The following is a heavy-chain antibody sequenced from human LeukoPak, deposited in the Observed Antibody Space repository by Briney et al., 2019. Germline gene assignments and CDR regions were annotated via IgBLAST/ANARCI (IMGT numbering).Heavy chain of an antibody. CDR2: IYTSGST. V-gene: IGHV4-61*02. CDR3: ARYHCSSSSCGFDP. D-gene: IGHD2-2*01. J-gene: IGHJ5*02. Sequence: PSETLSLTCNVSGGSISSGSYYWSWIRQPAGKGLEWIGRIYTSGSTNYNPSLKSRVTISVDTSMNQFSLKLSSVTAADTAVYYCARYHCSSSSCGFDPWGQGALVTVSS. CDR1: GGSISSGSYY.